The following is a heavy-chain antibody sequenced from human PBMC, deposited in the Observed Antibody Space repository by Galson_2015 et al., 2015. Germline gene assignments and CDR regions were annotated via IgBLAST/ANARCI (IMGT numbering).Heavy chain of an antibody. J-gene: IGHJ5*02. V-gene: IGHV4-59*02. D-gene: IGHD1-26*01. Sequence: ETLSLTCPASGGSVSSYYWSWIRQPPGKGLEWIGYTHYSGSTNYNPSLKSRVTISVDTSKNQFSLKLSSVTAADTAVYYCARDVAYSKSWAWVDPGGQGTLVT. CDR2: THYSGST. CDR1: GGSVSSYY. CDR3: ARDVAYSKSWAWVDP.